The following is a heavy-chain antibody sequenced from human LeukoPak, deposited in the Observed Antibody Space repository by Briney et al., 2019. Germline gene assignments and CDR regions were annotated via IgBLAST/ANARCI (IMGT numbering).Heavy chain of an antibody. CDR3: AKDLYSYGPDY. D-gene: IGHD5-18*01. CDR1: GFTFSSYG. J-gene: IGHJ4*02. CDR2: ISYDGSNK. V-gene: IGHV3-30*18. Sequence: GRCLRLSCAASGFTFSSYGMHSVRQAPGKGLGWVAVISYDGSNKYYADSVKGRLTISRDNSKNTLYLQMNSLRAEDTAVCYCAKDLYSYGPDYWGQGTLVTVSS.